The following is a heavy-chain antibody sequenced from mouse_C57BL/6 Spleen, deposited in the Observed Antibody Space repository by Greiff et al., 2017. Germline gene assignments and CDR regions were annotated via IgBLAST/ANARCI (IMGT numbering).Heavy chain of an antibody. CDR1: GYSITSGYY. J-gene: IGHJ3*01. CDR3: AILLRAY. CDR2: ISYDGSN. Sequence: VQLKESGPGLVKPSQSLSLTCSVTGYSITSGYYWNWIRQFPGNKLEWMGYISYDGSNNYNPSLKNRISITRDTSKNQFFLKLNSVTTEDTATYYCAILLRAYWGQGTLVTVSA. D-gene: IGHD1-1*01. V-gene: IGHV3-6*01.